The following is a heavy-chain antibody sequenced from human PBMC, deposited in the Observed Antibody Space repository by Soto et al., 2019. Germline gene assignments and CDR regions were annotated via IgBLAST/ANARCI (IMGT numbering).Heavy chain of an antibody. Sequence: GSLRLSCXASGFTFSSYAMSWVRQAPGKGLEWVSAISGSGGSTYYADSVKGRFTISRDNSKNTLYLQMNSLRAEDTAVYYCAKHQWSRGYSYVDYYGMDVWGQGTTVTVSS. CDR1: GFTFSSYA. J-gene: IGHJ6*02. V-gene: IGHV3-23*01. CDR3: AKHQWSRGYSYVDYYGMDV. D-gene: IGHD5-18*01. CDR2: ISGSGGST.